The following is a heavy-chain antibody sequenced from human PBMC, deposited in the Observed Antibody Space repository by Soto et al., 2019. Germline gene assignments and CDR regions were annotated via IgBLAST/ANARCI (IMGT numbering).Heavy chain of an antibody. CDR3: TRSLYYGFDI. D-gene: IGHD3-22*01. Sequence: ASVKVSCKASGGTFSSYTISWVRQAPGQGLEWMGIITPTFGSTTYAQNFQGRVIMTSDTSTNTVYMEVSRLRAEDTAVYFCTRSLYYGFDIWG. CDR1: GGTFSSYT. V-gene: IGHV1-46*01. J-gene: IGHJ3*02. CDR2: ITPTFGST.